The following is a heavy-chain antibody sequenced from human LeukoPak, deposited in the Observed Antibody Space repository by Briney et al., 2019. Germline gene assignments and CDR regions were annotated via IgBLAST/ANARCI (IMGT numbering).Heavy chain of an antibody. CDR3: ARDFGGSRDY. J-gene: IGHJ4*02. Sequence: PGGSLRLSCAASGFTVSYNYMSWVRQPPGKGLEWVSSIYNGGNTYYADSVKGRFTISRDNAKNTLYLQMNSLRAEDTAVYYCARDFGGSRDYWGQGTLVTVSS. CDR1: GFTVSYNY. V-gene: IGHV3-53*01. CDR2: IYNGGNT. D-gene: IGHD3-10*01.